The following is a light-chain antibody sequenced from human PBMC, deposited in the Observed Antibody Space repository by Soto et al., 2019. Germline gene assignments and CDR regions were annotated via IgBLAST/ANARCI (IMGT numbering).Light chain of an antibody. CDR3: QQYDSSPPT. CDR1: QSVSSSY. CDR2: GAS. V-gene: IGKV3-20*01. Sequence: EIVLTQSPGTLSLSPGERATLSCRASQSVSSSYLAWYQQKPGQAPRLLIYGASSSVTGIADRFSGSESGTDYTLTISRLEPEDFAVYYCQQYDSSPPTFGQGTKVEMK. J-gene: IGKJ1*01.